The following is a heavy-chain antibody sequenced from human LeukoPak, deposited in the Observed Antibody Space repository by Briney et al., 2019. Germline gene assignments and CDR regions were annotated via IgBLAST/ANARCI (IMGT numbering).Heavy chain of an antibody. CDR2: INPNSGGT. D-gene: IGHD5-18*01. Sequence: GASVKVSCKASGYTFTGYYMHWVRQAPGQGLEWMGWINPNSGGTNYAQKLQGRVTMTTDTSTSTAYMELRSLRSDDTAVYYCAREIARGYSYAPDYWGQGTLVTVSS. CDR1: GYTFTGYY. J-gene: IGHJ4*02. V-gene: IGHV1-2*02. CDR3: AREIARGYSYAPDY.